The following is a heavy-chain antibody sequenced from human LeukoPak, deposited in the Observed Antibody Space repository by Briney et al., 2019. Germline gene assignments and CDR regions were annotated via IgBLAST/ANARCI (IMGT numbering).Heavy chain of an antibody. J-gene: IGHJ6*02. CDR2: ISSSSSYI. Sequence: PGRSLRLSCAASGFTFSSYSMNWVRQAPGKGLEWVSSISSSSSYIYYADSVKGRFTISRDNAKNSLYLQMNSLRAEDTAVYYCARVRYYYDSSGYWVYYYYGMDVWGQGTTVTVSS. CDR1: GFTFSSYS. V-gene: IGHV3-21*01. D-gene: IGHD3-22*01. CDR3: ARVRYYYDSSGYWVYYYYGMDV.